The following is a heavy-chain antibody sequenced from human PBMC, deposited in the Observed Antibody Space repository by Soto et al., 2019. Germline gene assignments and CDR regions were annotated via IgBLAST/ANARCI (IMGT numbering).Heavy chain of an antibody. CDR1: GGAFSSYA. V-gene: IGHV1-69*13. D-gene: IGHD6-19*01. J-gene: IGHJ4*02. Sequence: ASVKVSCKASGGAFSSYAISWVRQAPGQGLEWMGGIIPIFGTANYAQKFQGRVTITADESTSTAYMELSSLRSEDTAVYYCASGIVRYSSGREYFDYWGQGTLVTVSS. CDR2: IIPIFGTA. CDR3: ASGIVRYSSGREYFDY.